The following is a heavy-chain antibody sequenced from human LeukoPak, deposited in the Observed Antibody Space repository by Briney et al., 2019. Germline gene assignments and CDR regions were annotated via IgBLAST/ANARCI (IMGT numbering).Heavy chain of an antibody. V-gene: IGHV3-7*01. Sequence: PGGSLRLSCAASGFTFSSYWMSWVRQAPGRGLEWVANIKQDGSEKYYVDSVKGRFTISRDNAKNSLYLQMNSLRAEDTAVYYCARGHNIRPHRMYYFDYWGQGTLVTVSS. CDR3: ARGHNIRPHRMYYFDY. CDR1: GFTFSSYW. D-gene: IGHD1-1*01. CDR2: IKQDGSEK. J-gene: IGHJ4*02.